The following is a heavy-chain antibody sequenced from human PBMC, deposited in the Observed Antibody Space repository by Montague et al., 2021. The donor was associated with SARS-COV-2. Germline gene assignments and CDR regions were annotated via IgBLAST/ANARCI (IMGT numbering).Heavy chain of an antibody. J-gene: IGHJ6*03. V-gene: IGHV4-31*03. CDR2: IYYSGST. Sequence: PSLTCTVSGGSISSGGYYWSWIRPHPGKGLEWIGYIYYSGSTYYNPSLKSRVTTSVDTSKNQFSLKLTSVAAADTAVYYCARLRDGVVPSPILGVGPYYSYYYMDVWGRGTTVTVSS. D-gene: IGHD3-10*01. CDR1: GGSISSGGYY. CDR3: ARLRDGVVPSPILGVGPYYSYYYMDV.